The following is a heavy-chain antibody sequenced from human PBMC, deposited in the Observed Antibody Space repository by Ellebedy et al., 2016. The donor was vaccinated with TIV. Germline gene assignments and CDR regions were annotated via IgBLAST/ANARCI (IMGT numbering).Heavy chain of an antibody. Sequence: PGGSLRLSCAASGFTFDDYAMHWVRQAPGKGMEWVSGISWNSGSIGYADSVKGRFTISRDNAKSSLYLQMNSLRAEDTALYYCAKGSTIALLTGVDYWGQGTLVTVSS. J-gene: IGHJ4*02. CDR1: GFTFDDYA. V-gene: IGHV3-9*01. D-gene: IGHD1-1*01. CDR2: ISWNSGSI. CDR3: AKGSTIALLTGVDY.